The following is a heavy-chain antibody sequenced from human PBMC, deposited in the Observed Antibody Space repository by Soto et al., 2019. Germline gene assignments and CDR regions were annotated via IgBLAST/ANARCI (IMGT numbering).Heavy chain of an antibody. CDR3: ARAYSSSSNYYYYGMDV. D-gene: IGHD6-6*01. Sequence: SVKVSCKASGGTFSSYAISWVRQAPGQGLEWMGGIIPIFGTANYAQKFQGRVTITADESTSTAYMELSSLRSEDTAVYYCARAYSSSSNYYYYGMDVWGQGTTVTVSS. V-gene: IGHV1-69*13. J-gene: IGHJ6*02. CDR1: GGTFSSYA. CDR2: IIPIFGTA.